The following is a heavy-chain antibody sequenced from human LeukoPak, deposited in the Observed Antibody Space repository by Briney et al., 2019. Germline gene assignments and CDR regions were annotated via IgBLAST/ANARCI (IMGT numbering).Heavy chain of an antibody. J-gene: IGHJ5*02. CDR2: ISAYNGNA. CDR3: ARDQVGGYNWFDP. D-gene: IGHD3-16*01. V-gene: IGHV1-18*01. Sequence: ASVKVSCKASGYTFTSYGISWVRQAPGQGLEWMGWISAYNGNANYAQKLQGRVTITRDTSASTAYMELSSLRSEDTAVYYCARDQVGGYNWFDPWGQGTLVTVSS. CDR1: GYTFTSYG.